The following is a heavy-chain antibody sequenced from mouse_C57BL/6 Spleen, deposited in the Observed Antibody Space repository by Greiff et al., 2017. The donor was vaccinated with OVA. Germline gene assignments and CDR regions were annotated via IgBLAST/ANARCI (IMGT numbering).Heavy chain of an antibody. D-gene: IGHD4-1*01. CDR3: ALTGTKDAMDY. V-gene: IGHV1-81*01. J-gene: IGHJ4*01. CDR1: GYTFTSYG. Sequence: VQLQQSGAELVRPGASVTLSCKASGYTFTSYGISWVKQRTGQGLEWIGEIYPRSGNTYYNEKFKGKATLTADKSSSTAYMELRSLTSEDSAVYFCALTGTKDAMDYWGQGTSVTVSS. CDR2: IYPRSGNT.